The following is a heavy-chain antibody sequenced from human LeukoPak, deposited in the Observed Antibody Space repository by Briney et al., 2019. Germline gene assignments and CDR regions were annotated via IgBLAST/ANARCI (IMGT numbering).Heavy chain of an antibody. CDR2: IWYDGSNK. CDR1: GFTFSSYG. Sequence: GGSLRLSCAASGFTFSSYGMHWVRQAPGKGLEWVAVIWYDGSNKYYADSVKGRFTISRDNSKNTLYLQMNSLRAEDTAVYYCAKSPGVERRGRNYFDYWGQGTLVTVSS. V-gene: IGHV3-30*02. CDR3: AKSPGVERRGRNYFDY. J-gene: IGHJ4*02. D-gene: IGHD1-1*01.